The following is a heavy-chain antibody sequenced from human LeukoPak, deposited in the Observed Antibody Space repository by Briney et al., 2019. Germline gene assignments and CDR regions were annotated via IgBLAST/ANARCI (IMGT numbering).Heavy chain of an antibody. CDR1: GYTFTSYG. D-gene: IGHD3-16*01. CDR3: ARVGDYVWGSLLYYFDY. Sequence: ASVKVSCKASGYTFTSYGISWVRQAPGQGLEWMGWISAYNGNTNYAQKLQGRVIMTTDTSTSTAYMELRSLRSDDTAVYYCARVGDYVWGSLLYYFDYWGQGTLVTVSS. V-gene: IGHV1-18*01. J-gene: IGHJ4*02. CDR2: ISAYNGNT.